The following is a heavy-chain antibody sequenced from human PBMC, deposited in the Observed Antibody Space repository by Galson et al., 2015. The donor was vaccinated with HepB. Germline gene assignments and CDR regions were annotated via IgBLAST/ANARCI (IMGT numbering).Heavy chain of an antibody. CDR1: GFTFSSYA. D-gene: IGHD3-10*01. V-gene: IGHV3-30*04. J-gene: IGHJ4*02. CDR3: ARDQYYGSGSYYVY. CDR2: ISYDGSNK. Sequence: SLRLSCAASGFTFSSYAMHWVRQAPGKGLEWVAVISYDGSNKYYADSVKGRFTISRDNSKNTLYLQMNSLRAEDAAVYYCARDQYYGSGSYYVYWGQGTLVTVSS.